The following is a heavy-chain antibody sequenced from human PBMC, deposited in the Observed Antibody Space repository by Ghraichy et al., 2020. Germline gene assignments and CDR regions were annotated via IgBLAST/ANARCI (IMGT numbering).Heavy chain of an antibody. V-gene: IGHV3-23*01. D-gene: IGHD3-10*01. CDR2: ISGSGGST. CDR1: GFTFSSYA. J-gene: IGHJ4*02. CDR3: AKDPLWFGELLPYYFDY. Sequence: GALRLSCAASGFTFSSYAMSWVRQAPGKGLEWVSAISGSGGSTYYADSVKGRFTISRDNSKNTLYLQMNSLRAEDTAVYYCAKDPLWFGELLPYYFDYWGQGTLVTVSS.